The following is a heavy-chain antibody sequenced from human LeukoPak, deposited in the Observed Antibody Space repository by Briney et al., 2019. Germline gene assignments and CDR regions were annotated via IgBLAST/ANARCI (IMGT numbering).Heavy chain of an antibody. Sequence: PGGSLRLSCVASGFTFSSYWMHWVRQDPRKGLVWVSYISSSSSTIYYADSVKGRFTISRDNAKNSLYLQMNSLRAEDTAVYYCASADYYYYYMDVWGKGTTVTVSS. J-gene: IGHJ6*03. V-gene: IGHV3-48*01. CDR2: ISSSSSTI. CDR3: ASADYYYYYMDV. CDR1: GFTFSSYW.